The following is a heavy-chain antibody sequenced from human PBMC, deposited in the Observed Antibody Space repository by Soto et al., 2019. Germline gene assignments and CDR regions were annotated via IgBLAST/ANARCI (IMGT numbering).Heavy chain of an antibody. CDR3: AKLEGRWIAAAIGVT. CDR2: ISGSGGST. V-gene: IGHV3-23*01. CDR1: GFTFSSYA. D-gene: IGHD6-13*01. Sequence: EVQLLESGGGLVQPGGSLRLSCAASGFTFSSYAMSWVRQAPGKGLEWVSAISGSGGSTYYADSVKGRFTISRDNSKNTLYLQMNSLRAEDTAVYYRAKLEGRWIAAAIGVTWGQGTLVTVSS. J-gene: IGHJ4*02.